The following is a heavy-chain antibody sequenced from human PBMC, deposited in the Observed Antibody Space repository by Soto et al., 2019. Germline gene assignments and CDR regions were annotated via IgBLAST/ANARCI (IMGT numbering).Heavy chain of an antibody. CDR2: INTNTGNP. Sequence: ASVKVSCKASGYTFTSYAMNWVRQAPGQGLEWMGWINTNTGNPTYAQGFTGRFVFSLDTSVSTAYLQICSLKAEDTAVYYCARGINDFWSGYYPNYYYYMDVWGKGTTGTGSS. CDR3: ARGINDFWSGYYPNYYYYMDV. CDR1: GYTFTSYA. D-gene: IGHD3-3*01. V-gene: IGHV7-4-1*01. J-gene: IGHJ6*03.